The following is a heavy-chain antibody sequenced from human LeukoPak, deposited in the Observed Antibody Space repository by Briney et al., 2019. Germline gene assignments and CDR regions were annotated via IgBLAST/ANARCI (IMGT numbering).Heavy chain of an antibody. CDR2: ISDSGGST. CDR3: AKVKTDILIPDS. D-gene: IGHD2-21*02. V-gene: IGHV3-23*01. Sequence: GGSLRLSCAASGFTFSSYGMSWVRQAPGKGLEWVSAISDSGGSTNYADSVKGRFTISRDNSKNTLYLQMNSLTSEDTAVYYCAKVKTDILIPDSWGQGTLVTVSS. CDR1: GFTFSSYG. J-gene: IGHJ4*02.